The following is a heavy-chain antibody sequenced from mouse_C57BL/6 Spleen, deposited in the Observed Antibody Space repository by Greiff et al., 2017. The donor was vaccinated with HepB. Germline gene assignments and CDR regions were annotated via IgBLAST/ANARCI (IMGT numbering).Heavy chain of an antibody. Sequence: VQLQQSGAELVRPGASVTLSCKASGYTFTDYEMHWVKQTPVHGLEWIGAIDPETGGTAYNQKFKGKAILTADKSSSTAYMELRSLTSEDSAVYYCTRTVYDNYFDYWGQGTTLTVSS. CDR1: GYTFTDYE. CDR3: TRTVYDNYFDY. CDR2: IDPETGGT. V-gene: IGHV1-15*01. J-gene: IGHJ2*01. D-gene: IGHD2-3*01.